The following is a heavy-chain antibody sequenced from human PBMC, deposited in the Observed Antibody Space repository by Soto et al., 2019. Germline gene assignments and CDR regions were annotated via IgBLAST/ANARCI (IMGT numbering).Heavy chain of an antibody. D-gene: IGHD1-1*01. CDR1: GGTVSSYA. CDR3: ARDVAEDTTCCRGYDL. V-gene: IGHV1-69*01. Sequence: QLHLVQSGAEVKKAGSSVKVSCKASGGTVSSYAITWVRQAPGKGLEWMGVFIPIFVSAHYAPKFQGRITITADETKSTANMGLRGIKSEDTAIYYCARDVAEDTTCCRGYDLGGQGTQVTVSS. CDR2: FIPIFVSA. J-gene: IGHJ4*02.